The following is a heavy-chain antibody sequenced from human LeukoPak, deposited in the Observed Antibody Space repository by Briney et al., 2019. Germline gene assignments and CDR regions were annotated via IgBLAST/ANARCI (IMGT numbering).Heavy chain of an antibody. J-gene: IGHJ5*02. CDR3: TRLTLTKTWFDP. CDR2: IYYSGST. Sequence: SETLSLTCTVSGGSISSSSYYWGWIRQPPGKGLEWIGSIYYSGSTYYNPSLKSRVTISVDTSKNRFSLKLTSVTAADTAVYYCTRLTLTKTWFDPWGQGTLVTVSS. V-gene: IGHV4-39*01. D-gene: IGHD3-9*01. CDR1: GGSISSSSYY.